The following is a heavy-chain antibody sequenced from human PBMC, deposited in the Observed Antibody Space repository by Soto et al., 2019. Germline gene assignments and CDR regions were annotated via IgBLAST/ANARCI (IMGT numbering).Heavy chain of an antibody. CDR2: ISYDGSNN. V-gene: IGHV3-30*03. Sequence: KGLEWVAVISYDGSNNYYADSVKGRFTFSRDNSKNTLYLQMNSLRAEDTDVYYCETDEARWFGVKGFEFWGQGTLVIVSS. D-gene: IGHD3-10*01. J-gene: IGHJ4*02. CDR3: ETDEARWFGVKGFEF.